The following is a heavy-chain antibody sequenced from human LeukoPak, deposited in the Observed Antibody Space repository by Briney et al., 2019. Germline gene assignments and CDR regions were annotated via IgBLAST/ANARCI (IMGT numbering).Heavy chain of an antibody. Sequence: GASVKVSCTASGYTFTGYYMHWVRQAPGQGLEWMRWISAYNGNTNYAQKLQGRVTMTTDTSTSTAYMELRSLRSDDTAVYYCAREFSDSSGYYPGAFDIWGQGTMVTVSS. CDR3: AREFSDSSGYYPGAFDI. CDR1: GYTFTGYY. V-gene: IGHV1-18*04. CDR2: ISAYNGNT. D-gene: IGHD3-22*01. J-gene: IGHJ3*02.